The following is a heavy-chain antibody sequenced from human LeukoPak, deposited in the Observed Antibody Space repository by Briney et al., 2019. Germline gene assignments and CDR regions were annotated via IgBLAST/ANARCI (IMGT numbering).Heavy chain of an antibody. Sequence: ASVKVSCKASGYTFTGYYMHWVRQAPGQGLEWMGWINPNSGGTNYAQKFQGRVTMTRDTSISTAYMELSRLRSDDTAVYYCARAGLWFGEFQAFDIWGQGIMVTVSS. CDR2: INPNSGGT. V-gene: IGHV1-2*02. J-gene: IGHJ3*02. D-gene: IGHD3-10*01. CDR1: GYTFTGYY. CDR3: ARAGLWFGEFQAFDI.